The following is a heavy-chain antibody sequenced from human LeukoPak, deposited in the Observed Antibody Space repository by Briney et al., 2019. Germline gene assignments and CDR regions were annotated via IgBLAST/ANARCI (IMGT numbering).Heavy chain of an antibody. D-gene: IGHD3-22*01. CDR1: GFTFSSYG. CDR2: IWYDGSNK. CDR3: AREVTYYYDSSGSPGDY. V-gene: IGHV3-33*01. Sequence: GGSLRLSCAASGFTFSSYGMHWVRQAPGKGLEWVAVIWYDGSNKYYADSVKGRFTISRDNSKNTLYLQMNSPRAEDTAVYYCAREVTYYYDSSGSPGDYWGQGTLVTVSS. J-gene: IGHJ4*02.